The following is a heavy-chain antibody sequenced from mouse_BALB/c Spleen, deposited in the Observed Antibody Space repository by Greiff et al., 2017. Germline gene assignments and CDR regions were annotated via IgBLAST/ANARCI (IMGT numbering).Heavy chain of an antibody. Sequence: QVQLQQSGAKLVKPGASVKLSCKASGYTFTSYYMYWVKQRPGQGLEWIGEINPSNGGTNFNEKFKSKATLTVDKSSSTAYMQLSSLTSEDSAVYYCTRKGDSYYRYWFAYWGQGTLVTVSA. J-gene: IGHJ3*01. CDR2: INPSNGGT. CDR1: GYTFTSYY. V-gene: IGHV1S81*02. CDR3: TRKGDSYYRYWFAY. D-gene: IGHD2-14*01.